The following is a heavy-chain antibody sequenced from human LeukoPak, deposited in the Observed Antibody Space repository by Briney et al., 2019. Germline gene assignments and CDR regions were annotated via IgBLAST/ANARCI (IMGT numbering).Heavy chain of an antibody. Sequence: PGGSLRLSCAASGFTFSSYGMHWVRQAPGKGLEWVAVILSDGSKEFYTDSVKGRFTISRDNSKNTLYLQMNSLRAEDTAVYYCARHSPIAAAGDYWGQGTLVTVSS. CDR3: ARHSPIAAAGDY. D-gene: IGHD6-13*01. CDR1: GFTFSSYG. J-gene: IGHJ4*02. CDR2: ILSDGSKE. V-gene: IGHV3-33*01.